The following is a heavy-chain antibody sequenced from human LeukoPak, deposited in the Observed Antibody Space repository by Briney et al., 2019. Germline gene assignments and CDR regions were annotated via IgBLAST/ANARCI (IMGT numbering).Heavy chain of an antibody. CDR1: GGSISSYY. Sequence: SETLSLTCTVSGGSISSYYWSWIRQPPGKGLEWIGYIYYSGSTNYNPSLKSRVTISVDTSKNQFSLKLSSVTAADTAVYYCARALSGTDFDYWGQGTLVTVSS. D-gene: IGHD1-26*01. J-gene: IGHJ4*02. V-gene: IGHV4-59*01. CDR2: IYYSGST. CDR3: ARALSGTDFDY.